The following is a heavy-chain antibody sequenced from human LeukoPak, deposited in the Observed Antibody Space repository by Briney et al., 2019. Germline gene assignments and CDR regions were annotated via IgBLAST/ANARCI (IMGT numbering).Heavy chain of an antibody. CDR3: ARVWGEMGLDY. D-gene: IGHD3-16*01. Sequence: GSLRLSCAASGFTFSSYSMNWVRQAPGKGLEWVSYISSSSSTIYYADSVKGRFTISRDNAKNSLYLQMNSLRAEDTAVYYCARVWGEMGLDYWGQGTLVTVSS. CDR1: GFTFSSYS. CDR2: ISSSSSTI. J-gene: IGHJ4*02. V-gene: IGHV3-48*04.